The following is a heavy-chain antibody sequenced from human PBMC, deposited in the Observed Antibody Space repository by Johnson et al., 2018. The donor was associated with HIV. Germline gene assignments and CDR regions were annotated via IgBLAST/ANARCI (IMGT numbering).Heavy chain of an antibody. Sequence: VQLVESGGGLVQPGGSLRLSCAASGFTVSSNYMSWVRQAPGKGLEWVSVIYSGGSTYYADSAKGRFTISRDNSKNTLYLQMNSLGGEDTAVYYCASRNRGGHYYYDSRTDAFDIWGQGTMVTVSS. J-gene: IGHJ3*02. CDR3: ASRNRGGHYYYDSRTDAFDI. CDR2: IYSGGST. CDR1: GFTVSSNY. V-gene: IGHV3-66*01. D-gene: IGHD3-22*01.